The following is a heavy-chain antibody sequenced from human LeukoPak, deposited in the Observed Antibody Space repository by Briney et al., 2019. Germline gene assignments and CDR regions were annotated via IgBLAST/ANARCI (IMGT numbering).Heavy chain of an antibody. CDR1: GGTFSSYA. D-gene: IGHD3-3*01. V-gene: IGHV1-2*02. CDR3: ASLGSYDFWSGYYTYFDY. Sequence: GASVKVSCKASGGTFSSYAISWVRQAPGQGLEWMGWINPNSGGTNYAQKFQGRVTMTRDTSISTAYMELSRLRSDDTAVYYCASLGSYDFWSGYYTYFDYWGQGTLVTVSS. J-gene: IGHJ4*02. CDR2: INPNSGGT.